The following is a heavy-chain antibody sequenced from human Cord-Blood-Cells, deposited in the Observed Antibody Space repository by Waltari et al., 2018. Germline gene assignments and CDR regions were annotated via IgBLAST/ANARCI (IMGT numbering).Heavy chain of an antibody. Sequence: QVQLVESGGGVVQPGRSLRLSCAASGFTFSSYGMHWVRQAPGKGREWVAVIWYDGSNKYYADSVKGRFTISRDNSKNTLYLQMNSLRAEDTAVYYCARHAVAAAAYDYWGQGTLVTVSS. J-gene: IGHJ4*02. CDR3: ARHAVAAAAYDY. V-gene: IGHV3-33*01. CDR1: GFTFSSYG. CDR2: IWYDGSNK. D-gene: IGHD6-13*01.